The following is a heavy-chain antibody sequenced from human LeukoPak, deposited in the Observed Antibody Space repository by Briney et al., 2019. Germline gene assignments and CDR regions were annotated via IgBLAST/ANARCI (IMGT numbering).Heavy chain of an antibody. V-gene: IGHV3-48*03. J-gene: IGHJ4*02. CDR3: ARVGGALLWFGELWD. CDR1: GFTFSSYE. D-gene: IGHD3-10*01. CDR2: ISSSGSTR. Sequence: PGGSLRLSCAASGFTFSSYEMNWVRQAPGKGLEWVSYISSSGSTRYYADSVKGRFTVSRDNSKNTLYLQMNSLRAEDTAVYYCARVGGALLWFGELWDWGQGTLVTVSS.